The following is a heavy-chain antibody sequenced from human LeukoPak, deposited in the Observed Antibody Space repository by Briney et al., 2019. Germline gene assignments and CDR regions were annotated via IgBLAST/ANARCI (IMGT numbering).Heavy chain of an antibody. V-gene: IGHV3-21*01. CDR2: ISSSSSYI. D-gene: IGHD3-3*01. J-gene: IGHJ6*02. CDR3: ARGPRLRFLEWSPDYYYYYGMDV. CDR1: GFTFSSYS. Sequence: PGGPLRLSCAASGFTFSSYSMNWVRQAPGKGLEWVSSISSSSSYIYYADSVKGRFTISRDNAKNSLYLQMNSLRAEDTAVYYCARGPRLRFLEWSPDYYYYYGMDVWGQGTTVTVSS.